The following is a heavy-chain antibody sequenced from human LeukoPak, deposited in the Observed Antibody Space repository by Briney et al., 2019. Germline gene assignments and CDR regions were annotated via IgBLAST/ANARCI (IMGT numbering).Heavy chain of an antibody. CDR3: ARSRSGYYEDY. CDR2: IYYSGST. D-gene: IGHD3-22*01. Sequence: SETLSLTCTVSGGSISSSSYYWGWIRQPPGKGLEWIGSIYYSGSTYYNPSLKSRVTISVDTSKNQFSLKLSSVTAADTAVYYCARSRSGYYEDYWGQGTLVTASS. CDR1: GGSISSSSYY. J-gene: IGHJ4*02. V-gene: IGHV4-39*01.